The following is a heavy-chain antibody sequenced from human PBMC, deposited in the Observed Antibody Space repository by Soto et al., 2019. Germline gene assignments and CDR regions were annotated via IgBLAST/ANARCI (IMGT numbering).Heavy chain of an antibody. V-gene: IGHV3-30*18. Sequence: PGGSLRLSCAASGFTFSDYGMHWVRQAPGKGLEWVAVISYDGSSKYYADSVKGRFTISRDNSKDTLFLQMDSLRPDDTAIYYCANAYSSSWHNFNYWGQGTLVTVSS. D-gene: IGHD6-13*01. CDR3: ANAYSSSWHNFNY. J-gene: IGHJ4*02. CDR2: ISYDGSSK. CDR1: GFTFSDYG.